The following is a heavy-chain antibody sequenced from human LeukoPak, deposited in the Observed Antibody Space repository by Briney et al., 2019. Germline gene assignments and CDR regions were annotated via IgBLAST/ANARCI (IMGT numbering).Heavy chain of an antibody. CDR1: GGSISGYY. V-gene: IGHV4-59*08. Sequence: PSETLSLTCSVSGGSISGYYWSWIRQPPGKGLEWIGYIYYSGSTNYNPPLKSRVTISVDTSENQFSLKLSSVTAADTAVYYCARHRPLDNDGFDIWGQGTMVTVSS. J-gene: IGHJ3*02. D-gene: IGHD1-14*01. CDR2: IYYSGST. CDR3: ARHRPLDNDGFDI.